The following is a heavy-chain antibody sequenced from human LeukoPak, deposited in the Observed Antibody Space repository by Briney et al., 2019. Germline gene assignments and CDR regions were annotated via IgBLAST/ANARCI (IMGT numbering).Heavy chain of an antibody. J-gene: IGHJ6*03. CDR3: ARGTRDRFLGWSDDYYMDV. CDR2: INPNSGGT. Sequence: ASVKVSCKASGYTFTGYYMHWVRQAPGQGLEWMGWINPNSGGTNYAQKFQGRVTMTRDTSISPAYMELSRLRSEDTAVYYCARGTRDRFLGWSDDYYMDVWGEGTTVTVSS. CDR1: GYTFTGYY. V-gene: IGHV1-2*02. D-gene: IGHD3-3*01.